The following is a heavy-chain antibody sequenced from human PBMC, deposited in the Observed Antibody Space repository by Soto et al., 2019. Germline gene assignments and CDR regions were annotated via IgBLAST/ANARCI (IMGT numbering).Heavy chain of an antibody. V-gene: IGHV3-30-3*01. Sequence: QVQLVESGGGVVQPGRSLRLSCAASGFIFSSYAMHWVRQAPGKGLEWVAVISYDGSNKYYAASVKGRFTISRDNSKNTLYLQMNSLRGEHTAVYYGARTGLVHGMDVWGQGTMVTVSS. CDR3: ARTGLVHGMDV. D-gene: IGHD3-10*01. J-gene: IGHJ6*02. CDR2: ISYDGSNK. CDR1: GFIFSSYA.